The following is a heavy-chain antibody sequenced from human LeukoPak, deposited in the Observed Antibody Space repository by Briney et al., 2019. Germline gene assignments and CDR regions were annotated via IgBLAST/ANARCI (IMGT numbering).Heavy chain of an antibody. CDR3: ARDAALNYYDSMDL. V-gene: IGHV7-4-1*02. J-gene: IGHJ6*02. CDR1: GYTFTSYA. CDR2: INTNTGNP. D-gene: IGHD3-22*01. Sequence: ASVTVSCKASGYTFTSYAMNWVRQAPGQGLEWMGWINTNTGNPTYAQGFTGRFVFSLDASVSTAYLQISSLKAEGTAVYYCARDAALNYYDSMDLWGQGTTVTVSS.